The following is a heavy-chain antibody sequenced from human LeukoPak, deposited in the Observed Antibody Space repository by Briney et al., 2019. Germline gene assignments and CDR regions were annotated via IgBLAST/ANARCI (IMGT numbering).Heavy chain of an antibody. V-gene: IGHV3-23*01. CDR3: ARGPNSNWSGLDF. D-gene: IGHD6-6*01. CDR1: GFTFSSYA. J-gene: IGHJ4*02. Sequence: GGSLRLSCAASGFTFSSYALTWVRQPPGKGLEWVSAISASGSGTYYAASVRGRFTISRDNAKNTLYLQVNNLRAEDTAVYYCARGPNSNWSGLDFWGQGTLLTVSS. CDR2: ISASGSGT.